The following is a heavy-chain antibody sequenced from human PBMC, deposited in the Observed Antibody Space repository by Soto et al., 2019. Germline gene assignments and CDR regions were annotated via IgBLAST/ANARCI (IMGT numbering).Heavy chain of an antibody. CDR1: GFSLSISGVS. J-gene: IGHJ4*02. Sequence: QTTLKESGPTLVKPTQTLTLTCTFSGFSLSISGVSVGWIRQPPGKALEWLALIYGDDDKSYSPSLKSRLTITKDTSKNQVVLTMTNMDPVDTATYYCAHRQIAAAAFDYWGQGTLVTVSS. CDR3: AHRQIAAAAFDY. V-gene: IGHV2-5*02. D-gene: IGHD6-13*01. CDR2: IYGDDDK.